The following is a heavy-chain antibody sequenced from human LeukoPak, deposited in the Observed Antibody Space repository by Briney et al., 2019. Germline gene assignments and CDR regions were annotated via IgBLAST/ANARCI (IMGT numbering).Heavy chain of an antibody. J-gene: IGHJ3*02. CDR3: AREENIAVAGIDI. CDR2: INHSGST. CDR1: GGSFSGYY. D-gene: IGHD6-19*01. Sequence: SETLSLTCALYGGSFSGYYWSWIRQPPRKGLEWIGEINHSGSTNYNPSLKSRVTISVDTSKNQFSLKLSSVTAADTAVYYCAREENIAVAGIDIWGQGTMVTVSS. V-gene: IGHV4-34*01.